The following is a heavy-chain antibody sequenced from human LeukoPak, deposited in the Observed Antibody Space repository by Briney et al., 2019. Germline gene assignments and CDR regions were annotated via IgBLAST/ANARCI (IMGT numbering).Heavy chain of an antibody. CDR2: IMPLFGTA. D-gene: IGHD4-17*01. CDR3: ARDVHGDYGSGWFDL. Sequence: ASVKVSCKTSGGTFTNSAISWVRQAPGQGLEWLGGIMPLFGTAGYAQKFQGRVTITKDESTRTVYLELTSLTSDDTAVYYCARDVHGDYGSGWFDLWGQGTLVSVSS. CDR1: GGTFTNSA. J-gene: IGHJ5*02. V-gene: IGHV1-69*05.